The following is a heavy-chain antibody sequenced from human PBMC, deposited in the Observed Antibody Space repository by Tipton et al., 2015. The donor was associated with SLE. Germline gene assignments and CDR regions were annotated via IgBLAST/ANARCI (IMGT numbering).Heavy chain of an antibody. V-gene: IGHV4-34*01. CDR3: ARDLGWGGYYFDY. D-gene: IGHD3-16*01. CDR2: INHSGST. J-gene: IGHJ4*02. Sequence: TLSLTCNVSGGSFSGYYWSWIRQPPGKGLEWIGEINHSGSTNYNPSLKSRVTISVDTSKNQFSLQLNSVTPEDTAVYYCARDLGWGGYYFDYWGQGTLVTVSS. CDR1: GGSFSGYY.